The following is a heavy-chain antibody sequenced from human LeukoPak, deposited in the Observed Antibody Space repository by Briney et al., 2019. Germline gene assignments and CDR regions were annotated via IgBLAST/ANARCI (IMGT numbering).Heavy chain of an antibody. J-gene: IGHJ2*01. CDR1: GFTFSSYG. CDR2: IRYDGSNK. D-gene: IGHD3-22*01. CDR3: AKDYYDSSGYYHAWYFDL. Sequence: GGSLRLSCAASGFTFSSYGMHWVRQAPGKGLEGVAFIRYDGSNKYYADSVKGRFTISRDNSKNTLYLQMNSLRAEDTAVYYCAKDYYDSSGYYHAWYFDLWGRGTLVTVSS. V-gene: IGHV3-30*02.